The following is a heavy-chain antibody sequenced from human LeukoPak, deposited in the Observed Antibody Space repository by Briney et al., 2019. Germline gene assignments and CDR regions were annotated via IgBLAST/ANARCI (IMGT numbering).Heavy chain of an antibody. Sequence: PGGSLRLSCAASEFTVSTNYMNWVRQAPGKGLEWVSVLYSGGETYYADSVKGRFTISRDNSKNTLYLQMNSLRAEDTAVYYCAKSVGVWGYDSSGYYYVILPHYYYYGMDVWGQGTTVTVSS. V-gene: IGHV3-53*01. CDR3: AKSVGVWGYDSSGYYYVILPHYYYYGMDV. CDR2: LYSGGET. J-gene: IGHJ6*02. D-gene: IGHD3-22*01. CDR1: EFTVSTNY.